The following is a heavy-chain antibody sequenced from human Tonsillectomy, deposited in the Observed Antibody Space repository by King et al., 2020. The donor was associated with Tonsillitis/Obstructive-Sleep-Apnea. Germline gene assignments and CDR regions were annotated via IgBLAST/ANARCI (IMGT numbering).Heavy chain of an antibody. CDR1: GFTFSNYA. V-gene: IGHV3-23*04. CDR2: IRGGGVST. D-gene: IGHD3-10*01. Sequence: VQLVESGGDLVQPGGSLRLSCAASGFTFSNYAMSWVRQAPGKGLDWVSAIRGGGVSTYYADSVKGRFTISRDNSKNTLYLQMNSLRAEDTAVYYCARTITMVRGVISNFNYWGQGTLVTVSS. CDR3: ARTITMVRGVISNFNY. J-gene: IGHJ4*02.